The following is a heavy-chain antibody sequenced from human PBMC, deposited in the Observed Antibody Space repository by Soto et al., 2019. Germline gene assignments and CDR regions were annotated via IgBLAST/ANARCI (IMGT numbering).Heavy chain of an antibody. CDR1: GGTFNKYA. D-gene: IGHD3-22*01. Sequence: SVKVSCKASGGTFNKYAIDWVRQAPGQGLEWMGGITPLFGTPNYAQRFQGRVTISADEVTSTAYMELRSLRSDDTGVYYCARQFDYDTSGYYYAYWGQGTLVTVS. J-gene: IGHJ4*02. CDR2: ITPLFGTP. V-gene: IGHV1-69*13. CDR3: ARQFDYDTSGYYYAY.